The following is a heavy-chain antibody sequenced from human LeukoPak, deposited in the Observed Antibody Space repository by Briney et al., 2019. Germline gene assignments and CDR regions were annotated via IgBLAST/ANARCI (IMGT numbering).Heavy chain of an antibody. Sequence: GRSLRLSCAASGFTFSSYGMHWVRQAPGKGLEWVAVISYDGSNKYYADSVKGRLTISRDNSKNTLYLQMNSLRAEDTAVYYCAKKKSPGGYYYGMDVWGQGTTVTVSS. CDR2: ISYDGSNK. CDR1: GFTFSSYG. J-gene: IGHJ6*02. CDR3: AKKKSPGGYYYGMDV. V-gene: IGHV3-30*18. D-gene: IGHD4-23*01.